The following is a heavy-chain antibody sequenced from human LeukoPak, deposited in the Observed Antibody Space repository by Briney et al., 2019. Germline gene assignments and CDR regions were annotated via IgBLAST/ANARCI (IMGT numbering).Heavy chain of an antibody. D-gene: IGHD1-26*01. CDR3: AYRNTLDY. CDR2: IKPDGSEK. Sequence: PGGSLRLSCAASGFSFSGHWMNWVRQPPGKGLEWVANIKPDGSEKYYVDSVKGRFTISRDDAKRSLDLQMDSLRAEDTAIYCCAYRNTLDYWGQGTLVTVSS. J-gene: IGHJ4*02. CDR1: GFSFSGHW. V-gene: IGHV3-7*02.